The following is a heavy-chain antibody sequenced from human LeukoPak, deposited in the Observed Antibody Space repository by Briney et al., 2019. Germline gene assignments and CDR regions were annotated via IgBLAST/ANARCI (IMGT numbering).Heavy chain of an antibody. J-gene: IGHJ5*02. CDR3: ARGQSRDCSSTSCYKVRPRYNWFDP. V-gene: IGHV4-61*02. Sequence: SETLSLTCTVSGGSISSGSYYWSWIRQPAGKGLEWIGRIYTSGSTNYNPSLKGRVTISVDTSKNQFSLKLSSVTAADTAVYYCARGQSRDCSSTSCYKVRPRYNWFDPWGQGTLVTVSS. D-gene: IGHD2-2*02. CDR2: IYTSGST. CDR1: GGSISSGSYY.